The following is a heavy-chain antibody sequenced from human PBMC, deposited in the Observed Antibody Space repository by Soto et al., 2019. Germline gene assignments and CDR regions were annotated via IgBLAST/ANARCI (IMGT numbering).Heavy chain of an antibody. V-gene: IGHV1-69*17. CDR2: IIPIIGVT. D-gene: IGHD3-16*01. CDR3: ARESLGAKGADH. CDR1: GDTFNSYV. Sequence: QVQLVQSGAEVKRPGSSEKVSCESSGDTFNSYVISWVRQAPGQGLEWMGGIIPIIGVTHYAQKFQGRVTISALSSTGTAYMELTNLGFEDTALYYCARESLGAKGADHWGQGTLVTVSS. J-gene: IGHJ4*02.